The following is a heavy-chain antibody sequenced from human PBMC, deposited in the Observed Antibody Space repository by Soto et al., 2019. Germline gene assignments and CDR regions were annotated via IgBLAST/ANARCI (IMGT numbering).Heavy chain of an antibody. CDR3: TRGQTGIAVAGLAYYYYGMDV. V-gene: IGHV3-49*03. Sequence: HPGGSLRLSCTASGFTFGDYAMRWFRQAPGKGLEWVGFIRRKAYGWTTEYDASVKGRFTISRDDSKSIAYLKMNSLKTEDTAVYYCTRGQTGIAVAGLAYYYYGMDVRGQGTTVTVSS. D-gene: IGHD6-19*01. CDR2: IRRKAYGWTT. CDR1: GFTFGDYA. J-gene: IGHJ6*02.